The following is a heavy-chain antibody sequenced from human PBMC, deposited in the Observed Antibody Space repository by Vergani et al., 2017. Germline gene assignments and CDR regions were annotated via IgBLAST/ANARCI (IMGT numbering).Heavy chain of an antibody. V-gene: IGHV4-34*01. CDR1: GGSFTSYH. J-gene: IGHJ6*03. CDR2: IDHTGRP. Sequence: QVQLQQWGGGLLKPSETLSLTCVVNGGSFTSYHWTWIRQSPGEGLEWVVDIDHTGRPDYNPSLKSRLTMSVDKSRNQFSLTLNSLTATDTAIYFCARVNTETNGHLYYYYYMDDWGQGTAVTVS. D-gene: IGHD4-11*01. CDR3: ARVNTETNGHLYYYYYMDD.